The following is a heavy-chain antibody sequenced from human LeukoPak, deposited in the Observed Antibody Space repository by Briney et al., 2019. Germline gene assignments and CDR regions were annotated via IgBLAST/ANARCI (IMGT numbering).Heavy chain of an antibody. Sequence: PSETLSLTCTVSGGSISSYYWSWIRQPAGKGLEWIGRIYTSGSTNYHPSLKSRVTMSVDTSKNQFSLKLSSVTAADTAVYYCARGPIQSGYDFWSGYYQNWGQGTLVTVSS. V-gene: IGHV4-4*07. CDR2: IYTSGST. CDR1: GGSISSYY. CDR3: ARGPIQSGYDFWSGYYQN. D-gene: IGHD3-3*01. J-gene: IGHJ4*02.